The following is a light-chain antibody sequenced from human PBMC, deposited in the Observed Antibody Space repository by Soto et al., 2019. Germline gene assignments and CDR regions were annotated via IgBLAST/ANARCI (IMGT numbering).Light chain of an antibody. J-gene: IGLJ1*01. CDR3: QSYDSSLSGFYV. CDR2: GNS. Sequence: QAVVTQPPSVSGAPGQRVTISCTGNSSSIGAGYDVHWYQHLPGTAPKLLISGNSNRPSGVPDRFSGSKSGTSASLAITGLQTEDEADYYCQSYDSSLSGFYVFGTGTKVTVL. CDR1: SSSIGAGYD. V-gene: IGLV1-40*01.